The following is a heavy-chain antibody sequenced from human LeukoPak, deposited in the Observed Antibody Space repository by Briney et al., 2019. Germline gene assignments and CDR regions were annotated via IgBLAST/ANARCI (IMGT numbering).Heavy chain of an antibody. CDR3: ARAHSLFDRPYYFDY. CDR2: ISSSGSTI. Sequence: PGGSLRLSCAASGFTFSDYYMSWIRQAPGKGLEWVSYISSSGSTIYYADSVKGRFTISRDNAKNSLYLQMNSLRAEDTAVYYCARAHSLFDRPYYFDYWGQGTLVTVSS. V-gene: IGHV3-11*01. CDR1: GFTFSDYY. D-gene: IGHD3-22*01. J-gene: IGHJ4*02.